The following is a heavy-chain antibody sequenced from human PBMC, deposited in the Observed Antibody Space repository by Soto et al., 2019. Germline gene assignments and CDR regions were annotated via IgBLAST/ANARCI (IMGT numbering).Heavy chain of an antibody. CDR1: GFTFSSYA. CDR3: ARDPHPRAPHFDY. V-gene: IGHV3-30-3*01. Sequence: PGGSLRLSCAASGFTFSSYAMHWVRQAPGKGLEWVAVISYDGSNKYYADSVKGRFTISRDNSKNTLYLQMNSLRAEDTAVYYCARDPHPRAPHFDYWGQGTLVTVSS. J-gene: IGHJ4*02. CDR2: ISYDGSNK.